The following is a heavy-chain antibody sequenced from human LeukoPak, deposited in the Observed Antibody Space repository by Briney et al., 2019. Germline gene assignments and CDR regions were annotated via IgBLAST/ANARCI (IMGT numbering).Heavy chain of an antibody. CDR2: ISSSSSYI. V-gene: IGHV3-21*01. CDR1: GFTFSSYS. D-gene: IGHD3-22*01. CDR3: ARGNSSGYYPTTGFDY. J-gene: IGHJ4*02. Sequence: PGGSLRLSGAASGFTFSSYSMNWVRQAPGKGLEWVSSISSSSSYIYYADSVKGRFTISRDNAKNSLYLQMNSLRAEDTAVYYCARGNSSGYYPTTGFDYWGQGTLVTVSS.